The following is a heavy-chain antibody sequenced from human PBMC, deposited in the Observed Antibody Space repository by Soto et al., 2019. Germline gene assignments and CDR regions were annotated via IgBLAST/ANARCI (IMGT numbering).Heavy chain of an antibody. Sequence: ASVKVSCKVSGYSLTKLSMHWVRQTPGKGLERMGGFDPEDGKTFYAQKFQGRVTMTEDISTDTAYMELSSLRSEDTAVYYCARAGLDGGYSSGSHFDYWGHGTLVTVSS. CDR1: GYSLTKLS. CDR3: ARAGLDGGYSSGSHFDY. V-gene: IGHV1-24*01. D-gene: IGHD6-19*01. J-gene: IGHJ4*01. CDR2: FDPEDGKT.